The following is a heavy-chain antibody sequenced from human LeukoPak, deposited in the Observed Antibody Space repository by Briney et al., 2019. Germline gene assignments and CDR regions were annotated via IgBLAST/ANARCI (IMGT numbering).Heavy chain of an antibody. CDR2: ISAYNGNT. D-gene: IGHD1-1*01. J-gene: IGHJ4*02. CDR1: GYTFTSYG. CDR3: ARVGYNRNDDYYFDY. V-gene: IGHV1-18*04. Sequence: GASVKASCKASGYTFTSYGISWVRQAPGQGLEWMGWISAYNGNTNYAQKLQGRVTMTTDTSTSTAYMELRSLRSDDTAVYYCARVGYNRNDDYYFDYWGQGTLVTVSS.